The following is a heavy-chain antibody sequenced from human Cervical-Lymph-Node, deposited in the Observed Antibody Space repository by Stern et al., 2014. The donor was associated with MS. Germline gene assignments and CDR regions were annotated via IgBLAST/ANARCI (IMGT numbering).Heavy chain of an antibody. D-gene: IGHD5-18*01. CDR3: ARDFVDTAMVTRSDYFDC. Sequence: QLVQSGSQLKKPGASVKVSCKASGYTFTDYAMNWVRQAPGQGLEWMGWINTDTGNSTYAQGFTGRFVFSLDTSVSTAYLQISSLKAEDTAVYYCARDFVDTAMVTRSDYFDCWGQGTLVSVSS. CDR2: INTDTGNS. CDR1: GYTFTDYA. V-gene: IGHV7-4-1*02. J-gene: IGHJ4*02.